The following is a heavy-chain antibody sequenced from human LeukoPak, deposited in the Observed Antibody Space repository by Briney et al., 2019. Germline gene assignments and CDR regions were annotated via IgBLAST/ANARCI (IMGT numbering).Heavy chain of an antibody. Sequence: SETLSLTCAVYGGSFSGYYWSWIRQHPGKGLEWIGYIYYSGSTYYNPSLKSRVTISVDTSKNQFSLKLSSVTAADTAVYYCARGRGSREGAFDIWGQGTMVTVSS. J-gene: IGHJ3*02. D-gene: IGHD1-26*01. V-gene: IGHV4-31*11. CDR1: GGSFSGYY. CDR2: IYYSGST. CDR3: ARGRGSREGAFDI.